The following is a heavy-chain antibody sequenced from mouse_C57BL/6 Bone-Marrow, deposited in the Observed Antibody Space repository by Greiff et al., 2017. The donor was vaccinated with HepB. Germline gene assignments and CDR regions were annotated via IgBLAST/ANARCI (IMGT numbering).Heavy chain of an antibody. Sequence: EVHLVESGGGLVQPGGSMKLSCVASGFTFSNYWMNWVRQSPEKGLEWVAQIGLKSDNYATHYAESVKGSFTISSDDSKSSVYLQMNNLRAEDTGIYYCTCYDVSSYYFDYWGQGTTLTVSS. CDR2: IGLKSDNYAT. CDR1: GFTFSNYW. J-gene: IGHJ2*01. D-gene: IGHD1-1*01. V-gene: IGHV6-3*01. CDR3: TCYDVSSYYFDY.